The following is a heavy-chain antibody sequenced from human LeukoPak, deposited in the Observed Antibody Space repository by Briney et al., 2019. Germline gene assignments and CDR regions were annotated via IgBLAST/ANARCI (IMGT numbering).Heavy chain of an antibody. CDR1: GYTFTGYY. Sequence: ASVKVSCKASGYTFTGYYMHWVRQAPGQGLEWMGWINPNSGGTNYAQRFQGRVTMTRDTSISTAYMELSRLRSDDTAVYYCARVQVSPNWFDPWGQGTLVTVSS. CDR3: ARVQVSPNWFDP. CDR2: INPNSGGT. J-gene: IGHJ5*02. V-gene: IGHV1-2*02.